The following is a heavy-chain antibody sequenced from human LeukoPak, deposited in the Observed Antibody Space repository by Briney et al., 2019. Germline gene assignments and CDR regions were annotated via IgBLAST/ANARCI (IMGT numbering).Heavy chain of an antibody. CDR1: GFTFSDYY. CDR3: ARDLDEYYYDSSVRNFDI. Sequence: GGSLRLSCAASGFTFSDYYMSWIRQAPGKGLEWVSYISSSGSTIYYADSVKGRFTISRDNAKNSLYLQMNSLRAEDTAVYYCARDLDEYYYDSSVRNFDIWGQGTMVTVSS. J-gene: IGHJ3*02. CDR2: ISSSGSTI. V-gene: IGHV3-11*01. D-gene: IGHD3-22*01.